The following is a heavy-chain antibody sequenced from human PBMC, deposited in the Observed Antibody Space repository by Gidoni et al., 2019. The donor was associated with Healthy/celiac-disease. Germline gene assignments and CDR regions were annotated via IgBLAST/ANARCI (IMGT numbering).Heavy chain of an antibody. D-gene: IGHD6-19*01. V-gene: IGHV3-30*16. J-gene: IGHJ1*01. CDR3: ARGGAVAGTLKYFQH. Sequence: QVQLVESGGGVVQPGRSLRLSSTASGFTFLSYAMQWVRQAPGKGLEWVAVISYDGSNKYYADSVKGRFTISRDNSKNTLYLQMNSLRAEDTAVYYCARGGAVAGTLKYFQHWGQGTLVTVSS. CDR2: ISYDGSNK. CDR1: GFTFLSYA.